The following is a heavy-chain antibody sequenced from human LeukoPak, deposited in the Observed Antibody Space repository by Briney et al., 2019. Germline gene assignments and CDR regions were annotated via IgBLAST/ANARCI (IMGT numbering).Heavy chain of an antibody. CDR2: IIPIFGTA. D-gene: IGHD3-3*01. Sequence: GASVKVSCKASGYTFTGYYMHWVRQAPGQGLEWMGGIIPIFGTANYAQKFQGRVTITADKSTSTAYMELSSLRSEDTAVYYCARSSSWNGDFDYWGQGTLVTVSS. CDR1: GYTFTGYY. J-gene: IGHJ4*02. V-gene: IGHV1-69*06. CDR3: ARSSSWNGDFDY.